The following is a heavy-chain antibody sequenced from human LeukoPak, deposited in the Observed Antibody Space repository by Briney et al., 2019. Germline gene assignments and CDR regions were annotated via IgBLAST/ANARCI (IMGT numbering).Heavy chain of an antibody. CDR1: GFTFSSYA. CDR3: AKASVIYSSSWYHFDY. V-gene: IGHV3-23*01. CDR2: ISGSGGST. J-gene: IGHJ4*02. D-gene: IGHD6-13*01. Sequence: AGGSLRLSCAASGFTFSSYAMSWVRQAPGKGLEWVSAISGSGGSTYYADSVKGRFTIPRDNSKNTLYLQMNSLRAEDTAVYYCAKASVIYSSSWYHFDYWSQGTLVTVSS.